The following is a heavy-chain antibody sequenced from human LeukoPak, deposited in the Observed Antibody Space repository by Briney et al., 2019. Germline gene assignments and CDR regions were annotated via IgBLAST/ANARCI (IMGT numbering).Heavy chain of an antibody. CDR1: GFTFSSYG. CDR2: ISYDGSNK. V-gene: IGHV3-30*03. J-gene: IGHJ4*02. Sequence: GGSLRLSCAASGFTFSSYGMHWVRQAPGKGLEWVAVISYDGSNKYYADSVKGRFTISRDNSKNTLYLQMNSLRAEDTAVYYCTTDPFMLDFYDFHYWGQGTLVTVSS. CDR3: TTDPFMLDFYDFHY. D-gene: IGHD2/OR15-2a*01.